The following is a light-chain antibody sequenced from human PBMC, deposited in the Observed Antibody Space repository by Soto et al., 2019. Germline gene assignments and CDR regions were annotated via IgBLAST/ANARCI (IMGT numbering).Light chain of an antibody. CDR3: GAWDSSLMGVV. Sequence: QSALTQPPSVSAAPGQKVTISCSGSSSNVDNNYVSWYQQLPGTAPKLLIYDNNKRPSRIPDRFSGSKSATSATLDITALQTGDEADYYCGAWDSSLMGVVFGGGTKLTVL. V-gene: IGLV1-51*01. CDR2: DNN. J-gene: IGLJ2*01. CDR1: SSNVDNNY.